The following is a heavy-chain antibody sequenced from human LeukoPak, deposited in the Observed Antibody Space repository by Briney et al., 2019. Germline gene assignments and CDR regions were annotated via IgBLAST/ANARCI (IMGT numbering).Heavy chain of an antibody. Sequence: GGSLRLSCAASGFTFSAHGMHWVCQAPGKGLEWVAYIRHDGNNKQYADSVKGRFTVSRDNTRNSLYLQMSSLRAEDTAVYYCARGGRGIPTIGYSFDIWGQGTMVTVSS. V-gene: IGHV3-30*02. CDR3: ARGGRGIPTIGYSFDI. D-gene: IGHD2-15*01. CDR2: IRHDGNNK. CDR1: GFTFSAHG. J-gene: IGHJ3*02.